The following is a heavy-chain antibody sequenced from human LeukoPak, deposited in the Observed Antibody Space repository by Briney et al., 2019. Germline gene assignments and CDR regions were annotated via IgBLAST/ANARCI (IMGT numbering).Heavy chain of an antibody. V-gene: IGHV3-66*01. Sequence: GGSLRLSCAASEFSVGSNYMTWVRQAPGKGLEWVSLIYSGGSTYYAESVKGRFTISRDNSKNTLYLQMNSLRAEDTAVYYCARGLSSSSWYYNWGQGTLVTVSS. CDR3: ARGLSSSSWYYN. J-gene: IGHJ4*02. D-gene: IGHD6-13*01. CDR1: EFSVGSNY. CDR2: IYSGGST.